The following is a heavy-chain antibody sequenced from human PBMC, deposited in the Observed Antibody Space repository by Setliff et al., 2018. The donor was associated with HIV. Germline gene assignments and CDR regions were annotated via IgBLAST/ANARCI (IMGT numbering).Heavy chain of an antibody. J-gene: IGHJ3*02. V-gene: IGHV3-48*01. CDR1: GFTSSSYS. D-gene: IGHD6-13*01. CDR2: VSGRGDSI. CDR3: ATVSKSSPDAFDI. Sequence: PGGSLRLSCAGSGFTSSSYSLNWVRQAPGKGLEWVSYVSGRGDSIYYAASVKGRFTISRHNSKNTLYLQLNSLRAEDTAVYYCATVSKSSPDAFDIWGQGTMVTVSS.